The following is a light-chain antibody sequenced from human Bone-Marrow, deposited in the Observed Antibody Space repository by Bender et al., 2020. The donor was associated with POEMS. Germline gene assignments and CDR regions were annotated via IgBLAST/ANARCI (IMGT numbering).Light chain of an antibody. J-gene: IGLJ1*01. CDR2: EVN. V-gene: IGLV2-14*01. CDR1: NNDVGFYNY. Sequence: QSALTQPASVSGSPGQSITISCTGTNNDVGFYNYVSWYQQHPGQAPKLMIYEVNNRPSGVSDRFSGSKSGNTASLTISGLQAEDEADYYCSSYTTSSTHVFGTGTKVTVL. CDR3: SSYTTSSTHV.